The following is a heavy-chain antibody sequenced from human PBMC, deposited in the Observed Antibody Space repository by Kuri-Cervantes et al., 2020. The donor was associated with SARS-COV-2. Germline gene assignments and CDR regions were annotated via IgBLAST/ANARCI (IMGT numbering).Heavy chain of an antibody. CDR2: IWYDGSNK. CDR3: ARAFGGSYFNWFDP. D-gene: IGHD1-26*01. CDR1: GFTFSSYG. V-gene: IGHV3-30*19. Sequence: GGSLRLSCAASGFTFSSYGMHWVRQAPGKGLEWVAVIWYDGSNKYYADSVKGRFTISRDNSKNTLYLQMNSLRAEDTAVYYCARAFGGSYFNWFDPWGQGTLVTVSS. J-gene: IGHJ5*02.